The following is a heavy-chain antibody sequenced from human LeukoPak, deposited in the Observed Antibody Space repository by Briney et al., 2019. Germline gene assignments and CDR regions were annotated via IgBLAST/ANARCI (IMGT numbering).Heavy chain of an antibody. Sequence: PGRSLRLSCAASGFTFSSYAMHWVRQAPGKGLEWVAVISYDGSNKYYADSVKGRFTISRDNSKNTLYLQMNSLRAEDTAVYYCASHFYGDYEGHFDYWGQGTLVTVSS. V-gene: IGHV3-30-3*01. D-gene: IGHD4-17*01. CDR3: ASHFYGDYEGHFDY. CDR2: ISYDGSNK. CDR1: GFTFSSYA. J-gene: IGHJ4*02.